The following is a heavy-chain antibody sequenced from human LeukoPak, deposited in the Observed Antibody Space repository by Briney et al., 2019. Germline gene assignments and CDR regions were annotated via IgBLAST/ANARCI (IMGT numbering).Heavy chain of an antibody. CDR3: ARGRWSTTTASYYFDS. V-gene: IGHV1-3*01. Sequence: GASVKVSCKASGYIFTDYSINWVRQAPGERLEWMGWINAGNGNTKYSQKFQGRVTITRDRSASTAYMELSNLRSEDTALYYCARGRWSTTTASYYFDSWGQGTLVTVS. D-gene: IGHD5/OR15-5a*01. CDR2: INAGNGNT. CDR1: GYIFTDYS. J-gene: IGHJ4*02.